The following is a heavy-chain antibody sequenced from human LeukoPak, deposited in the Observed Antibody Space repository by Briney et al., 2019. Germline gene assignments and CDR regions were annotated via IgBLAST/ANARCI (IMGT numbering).Heavy chain of an antibody. Sequence: PGGSLRLSCAASGFTFSSYSMNWVRQAPGKELEWVSSISSSSSYIYYADSVKGRFTISRDNAKNSLYLQMNSLRAEDTAVYYCARGYLPDFYAFDIWGQGTMVTVSS. J-gene: IGHJ3*02. D-gene: IGHD1-14*01. CDR1: GFTFSSYS. CDR3: ARGYLPDFYAFDI. CDR2: ISSSSSYI. V-gene: IGHV3-21*01.